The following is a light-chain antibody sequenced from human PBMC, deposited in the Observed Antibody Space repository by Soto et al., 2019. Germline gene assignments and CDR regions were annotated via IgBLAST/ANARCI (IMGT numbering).Light chain of an antibody. CDR1: RSVLYKSNNKNH. J-gene: IGKJ4*01. CDR3: QQFGLSPT. Sequence: DIVMTQSPDSLAVSLGERATMNCKCSRSVLYKSNNKNHLAWYQQKPGQPPQLIIYWASTRESGVPERFSGSGSGTDFTLTISRLEPEDFAVYYCQQFGLSPTFGGGTKVEIK. V-gene: IGKV4-1*01. CDR2: WAS.